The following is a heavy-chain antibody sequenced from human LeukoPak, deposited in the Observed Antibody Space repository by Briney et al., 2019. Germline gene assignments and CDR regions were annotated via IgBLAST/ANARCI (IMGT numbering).Heavy chain of an antibody. V-gene: IGHV3-23*01. J-gene: IGHJ6*04. CDR2: ICDSGGST. CDR3: AKDLYGSGLCYYCGIDV. D-gene: IGHD3-10*01. CDR1: GCTFSSYA. Sequence: GGSLRLSCTVSGCTFSSYAMSWIRQAPGEGLEWIGDICDSGGSTYYADSVKGRFTISRDNSKNTLSLQLNSLRAEDTAVYYCAKDLYGSGLCYYCGIDVWGKGTTVTVSS.